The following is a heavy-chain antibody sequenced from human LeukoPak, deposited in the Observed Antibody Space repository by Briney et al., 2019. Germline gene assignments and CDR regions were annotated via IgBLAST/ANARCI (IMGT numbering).Heavy chain of an antibody. J-gene: IGHJ6*03. CDR3: ESAASVAAGEYHYWYMDV. V-gene: IGHV1-2*02. D-gene: IGHD6-13*01. Sequence: SVNVSFKSSGYTFTGYYRHGVRQDLRQGRQWMGWINPNSWCTHYAQKFQCRVTMTRDTSLRTVYIELSSMRSDDTEVYYCESAASVAAGEYHYWYMDVWGKGTTVTVSS. CDR2: INPNSWCT. CDR1: GYTFTGYY.